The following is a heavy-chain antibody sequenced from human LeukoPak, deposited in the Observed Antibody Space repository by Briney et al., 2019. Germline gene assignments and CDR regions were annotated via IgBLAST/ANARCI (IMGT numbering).Heavy chain of an antibody. CDR1: GFSVSNNY. CDR3: ARSFSSGWSDY. V-gene: IGHV3-53*01. Sequence: GGSLRLSCAASGFSVSNNYMTWVRQAPGKGLEWVSVIYSGGDAYYADSVKGRFTIPRDNSKNTLHLEMNNLRVEDTAVYYCARSFSSGWSDYWGQGTLVAVSS. D-gene: IGHD6-19*01. J-gene: IGHJ4*02. CDR2: IYSGGDA.